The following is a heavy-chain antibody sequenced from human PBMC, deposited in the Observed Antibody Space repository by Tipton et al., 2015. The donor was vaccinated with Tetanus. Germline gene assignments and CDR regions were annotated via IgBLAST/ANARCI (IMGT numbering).Heavy chain of an antibody. Sequence: TLSLTCTVSGGSISSYYWSWIRQPPGKGLEWIGYIYYSGSTNYNPSLKSRVTISVDTSKNQFSLKLSSVTAADTAVYYCATLWGYDSSGYYSDGFDYWGQGTLVTVSS. D-gene: IGHD3-22*01. CDR1: GGSISSYY. V-gene: IGHV4-59*12. CDR3: ATLWGYDSSGYYSDGFDY. CDR2: IYYSGST. J-gene: IGHJ4*02.